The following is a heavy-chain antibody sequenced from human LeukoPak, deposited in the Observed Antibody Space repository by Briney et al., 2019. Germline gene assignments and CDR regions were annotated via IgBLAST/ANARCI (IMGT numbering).Heavy chain of an antibody. J-gene: IGHJ5*02. Sequence: WGSLRLSCAASGFTFSSYSMNWVRPAPGKGREWVSYISGSSSTIYYVDSVKGRFTISIDNAKSSLYLQMKRLRDVDTAVYYCARVPTLYNWFDRWGQGTLVTVSS. CDR1: GFTFSSYS. CDR2: ISGSSSTI. V-gene: IGHV3-48*02. D-gene: IGHD3-16*01. CDR3: ARVPTLYNWFDR.